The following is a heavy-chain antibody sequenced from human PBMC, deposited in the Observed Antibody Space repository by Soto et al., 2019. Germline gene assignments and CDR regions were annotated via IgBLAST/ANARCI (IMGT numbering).Heavy chain of an antibody. CDR3: ARDGSRRRYFDWLPPGDYYYYMDV. D-gene: IGHD3-9*01. CDR1: GFTFSSYS. CDR2: ISSSSSYI. Sequence: GGSLRLSCAASGFTFSSYSMNWVRQAPGKGLEWVSSISSSSSYIYYADSVKGRFTISRDNAKNSLYLQMNSLRAEDTAVYYCARDGSRRRYFDWLPPGDYYYYMDVWGKGTTVTVSS. V-gene: IGHV3-21*01. J-gene: IGHJ6*03.